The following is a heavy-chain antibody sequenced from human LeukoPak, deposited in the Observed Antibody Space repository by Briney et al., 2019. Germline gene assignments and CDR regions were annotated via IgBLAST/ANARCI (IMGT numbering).Heavy chain of an antibody. J-gene: IGHJ4*02. CDR2: IRYDGSNK. V-gene: IGHV3-30*02. CDR1: GFTFGTYG. Sequence: GGSLRLSCAASGFTFGTYGMHWVRQAPGKGLEWVAFIRYDGSNKYYADSVKGRFTISRDNSKNTLYLQMNSLTDTDTAVYYCVTISYGDLWWGQGTLVTISS. CDR3: VTISYGDLW. D-gene: IGHD4-17*01.